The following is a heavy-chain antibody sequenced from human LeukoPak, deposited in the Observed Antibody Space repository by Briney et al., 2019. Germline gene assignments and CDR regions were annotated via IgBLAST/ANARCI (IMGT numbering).Heavy chain of an antibody. V-gene: IGHV4-59*01. D-gene: IGHD3-22*01. CDR3: ARDLSGYDSSGYYDAFDI. Sequence: SETLSLTCTVSGGSISSYYWSWIRQPPGKGLEWIGYIYYSGSTNYNPSLKSRVTISVDTSKNQFSLKLSSVTAADTAVYYCARDLSGYDSSGYYDAFDIWGQGTMVTVSS. CDR2: IYYSGST. CDR1: GGSISSYY. J-gene: IGHJ3*02.